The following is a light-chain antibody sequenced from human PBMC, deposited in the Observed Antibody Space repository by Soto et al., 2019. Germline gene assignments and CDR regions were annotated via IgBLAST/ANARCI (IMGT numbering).Light chain of an antibody. Sequence: SVLTLHGCLTGCPGQSITISCTGTSSDIGAYEYVSWFQQHPGKAPKVMISEGINCASGASNRISGSMSCNPAYLTIPGLQVEDVAEYFCFSFTNTSTHVFGTGTKVTLL. CDR1: SSDIGAYEY. J-gene: IGLJ1*01. CDR3: FSFTNTSTHV. CDR2: EGI. V-gene: IGLV2-14*01.